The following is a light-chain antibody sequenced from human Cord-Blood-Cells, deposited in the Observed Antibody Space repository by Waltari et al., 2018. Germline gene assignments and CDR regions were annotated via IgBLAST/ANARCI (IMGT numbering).Light chain of an antibody. V-gene: IGLV2-14*01. Sequence: QSALTRPASVSGSPGQSFTISCTGTSSDVGGYNYVSWYQQHTGQAPKLMIYEVSNRPSGVSNRFSGSKSGNTASLTISGLQAEDEADYYCSSYTSSSTYVFGTGTKVTVL. J-gene: IGLJ1*01. CDR3: SSYTSSSTYV. CDR1: SSDVGGYNY. CDR2: EVS.